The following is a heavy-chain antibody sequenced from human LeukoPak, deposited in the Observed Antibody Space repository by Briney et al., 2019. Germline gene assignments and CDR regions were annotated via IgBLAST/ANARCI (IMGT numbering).Heavy chain of an antibody. V-gene: IGHV1-2*02. Sequence: ASVKVSCKASGYTFTGYLIHWVRQAPGQGLEWMGWINPSGDATKYAQKFQGRVTMTRDTSISTAYMDLSSLRSDDTAVYYCARLSIAAETNYWGQGTLVTVSS. CDR1: GYTFTGYL. CDR2: INPSGDAT. D-gene: IGHD6-13*01. CDR3: ARLSIAAETNY. J-gene: IGHJ4*02.